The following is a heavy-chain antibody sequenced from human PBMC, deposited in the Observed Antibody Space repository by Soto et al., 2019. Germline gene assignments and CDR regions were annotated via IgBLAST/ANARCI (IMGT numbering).Heavy chain of an antibody. Sequence: PETLCLTCAVSGGSISSSNWCSWVRQPPGGRLEWAGKIYHSGSTNYNPSFKSRVTISVDKSKNQFSLKLSTVTAADTAVYYCARGRSSSSPTIAVAGALDNWGQGTMVTVSS. V-gene: IGHV4-4*03. CDR3: ARGRSSSSPTIAVAGALDN. CDR1: GGSISSSNW. D-gene: IGHD6-6*01. CDR2: IYHSGST. J-gene: IGHJ3*02.